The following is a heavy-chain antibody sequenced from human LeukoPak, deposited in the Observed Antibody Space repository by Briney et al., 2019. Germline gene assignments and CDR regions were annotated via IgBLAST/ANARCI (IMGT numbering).Heavy chain of an antibody. CDR3: ARDLEEEGATASY. CDR1: GFTFSSYA. D-gene: IGHD1-26*01. CDR2: ISYDGSNK. J-gene: IGHJ4*02. V-gene: IGHV3-30*04. Sequence: GGSLRLSCAASGFTFSSYAMHWVRQAPGKGLEWVAVISYDGSNKYYADSVKGRFTISRDNSKNTLYLQMNSLRAEDAAVYYCARDLEEEGATASYWGQGTLVTVSS.